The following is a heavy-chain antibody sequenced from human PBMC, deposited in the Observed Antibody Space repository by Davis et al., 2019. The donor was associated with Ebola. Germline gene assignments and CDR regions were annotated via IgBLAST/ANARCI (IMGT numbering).Heavy chain of an antibody. CDR2: IWYDGSNK. J-gene: IGHJ4*02. Sequence: GESLKISCAASGFTFSSYGMHWVRQAPGKGLEWVAVIWYDGSNKYYADSVKGRFTISRDNSKNTLYLQMYSLRAEDTAVYYCARDQHTAMAIDYWGQGTLVTVSS. D-gene: IGHD5-18*01. CDR1: GFTFSSYG. V-gene: IGHV3-33*01. CDR3: ARDQHTAMAIDY.